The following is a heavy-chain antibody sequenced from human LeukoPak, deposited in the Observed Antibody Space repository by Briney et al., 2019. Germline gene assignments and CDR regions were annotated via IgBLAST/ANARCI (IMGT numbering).Heavy chain of an antibody. V-gene: IGHV3-30*03. CDR1: GFTFSSYG. J-gene: IGHJ4*02. CDR2: ISYDGSNK. D-gene: IGHD2-21*02. Sequence: PGGSLRLSCAASGFTFSSYGMHWVRQAPGKGLEWVAVISYDGSNKYYADSVKGRFTISRDNSKNTLYLQMNSLRAEDTVVYYCARGGDPDYWGQGTLVTVSS. CDR3: ARGGDPDY.